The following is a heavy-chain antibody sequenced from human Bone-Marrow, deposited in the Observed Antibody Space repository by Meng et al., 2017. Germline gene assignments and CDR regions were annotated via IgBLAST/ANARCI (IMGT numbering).Heavy chain of an antibody. D-gene: IGHD3-10*01. Sequence: GESLKISCQGSGYSFTNYWIGWVRQVPGKGLEWMGIINPADSDTRYSPSFQGQVAISIDKSISTAYLQWNSLKASETAIYYFARRPMVRGKDAFDIWGQGTMVTVSS. CDR2: INPADSDT. J-gene: IGHJ3*02. CDR1: GYSFTNYW. V-gene: IGHV5-51*01. CDR3: ARRPMVRGKDAFDI.